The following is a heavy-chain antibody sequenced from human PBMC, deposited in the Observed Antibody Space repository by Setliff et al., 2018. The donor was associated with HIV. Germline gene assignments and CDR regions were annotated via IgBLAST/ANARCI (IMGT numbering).Heavy chain of an antibody. CDR3: GKEGHKYSSDSNDY. Sequence: PGGSLRLSCVTSGFSFSDYGMHWVRQAPGKGLEWVAVISYDGSTTHYGNSVKGRFSVSRDDSKKTLYLQLNSLRSDDTATYYCGKEGHKYSSDSNDYWGQGTLVTVSS. CDR1: GFSFSDYG. V-gene: IGHV3-30*18. CDR2: ISYDGSTT. J-gene: IGHJ4*02. D-gene: IGHD3-22*01.